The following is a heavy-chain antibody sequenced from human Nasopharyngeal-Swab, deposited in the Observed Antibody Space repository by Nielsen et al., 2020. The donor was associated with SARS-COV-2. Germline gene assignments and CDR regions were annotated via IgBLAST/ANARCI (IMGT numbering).Heavy chain of an antibody. V-gene: IGHV3-30*04. J-gene: IGHJ6*03. CDR3: ARARGCLTHYYMDV. CDR1: GFVFSTYS. Sequence: GGSLRLSCAASGFVFSTYSMHWVRLAPGKRLEWVALISVDGRNSNYADSVKGRFIISRDNSEKTVDLQMNSLRGEDTAVYYCARARGCLTHYYMDVWGSGTTVTVSS. D-gene: IGHD3-10*01. CDR2: ISVDGRNS.